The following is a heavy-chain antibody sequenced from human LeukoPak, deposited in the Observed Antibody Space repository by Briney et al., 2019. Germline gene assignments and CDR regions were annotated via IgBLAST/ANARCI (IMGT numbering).Heavy chain of an antibody. V-gene: IGHV4-38-2*02. Sequence: SETLSLTCSVSGYSISSGYYWGWIRQPPGKGLEWIGRIYQSGSTYYNPSLKSRVTISVDTSKNQFSLKLSSVTAADTAVYYCARGGIAAAGPVLLNYWGQGTLVTVSS. D-gene: IGHD6-13*01. J-gene: IGHJ4*02. CDR2: IYQSGST. CDR3: ARGGIAAAGPVLLNY. CDR1: GYSISSGYY.